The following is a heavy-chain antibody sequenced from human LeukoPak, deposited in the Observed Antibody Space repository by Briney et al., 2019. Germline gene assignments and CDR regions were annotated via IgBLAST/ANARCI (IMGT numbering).Heavy chain of an antibody. D-gene: IGHD3-3*01. Sequence: GASVKVSCKASGYTFTSYGISWVRQAPGQGLEWMGWISAYNGNTNYAQKLQGRVTMTTDTSTSTAYMELRSLRSDDTAVYYCAGDWGTTIFGVVTNYYYYMDVWGKGTTVTVSS. J-gene: IGHJ6*03. CDR3: AGDWGTTIFGVVTNYYYYMDV. V-gene: IGHV1-18*01. CDR1: GYTFTSYG. CDR2: ISAYNGNT.